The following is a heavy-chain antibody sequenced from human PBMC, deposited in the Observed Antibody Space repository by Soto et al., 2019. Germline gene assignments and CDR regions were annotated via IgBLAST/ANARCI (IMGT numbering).Heavy chain of an antibody. CDR1: GYSFTSYG. V-gene: IGHV1-18*01. J-gene: IGHJ6*02. CDR2: ISAYNGNT. Sequence: QVQLVQSGAEVKKPGASVKVSCKASGYSFTSYGISWVRQAPGQGLEWMGWISAYNGNTNYAQKFQARVTMTTDTSTKTAYMELRSLRSDDTAVYYCARETYHYDSSGYFGLDVWGQGITVTVSS. D-gene: IGHD3-22*01. CDR3: ARETYHYDSSGYFGLDV.